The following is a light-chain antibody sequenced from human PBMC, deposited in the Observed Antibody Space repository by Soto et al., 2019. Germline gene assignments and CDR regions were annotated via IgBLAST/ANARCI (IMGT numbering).Light chain of an antibody. J-gene: IGLJ1*01. CDR2: VVS. V-gene: IGLV2-14*01. CDR3: GSYTSSDTPYV. Sequence: QSALTQPASVSGSPGQSITISCTGTSSDVGGYKYVSWYQQHPDKAPKLIIYVVSNRPSGVSNRFSGSKSGNTASLTISGLQAEDEGDYYCGSYTSSDTPYVFGTGTKLTV. CDR1: SSDVGGYKY.